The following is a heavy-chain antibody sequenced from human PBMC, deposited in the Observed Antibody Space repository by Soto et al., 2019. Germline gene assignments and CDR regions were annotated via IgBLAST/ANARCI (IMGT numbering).Heavy chain of an antibody. CDR1: GFTFTNYG. CDR3: TREDSIIIPAVADF. V-gene: IGHV3-21*01. Sequence: LRLSCAVSGFTFTNYGINWVRQAPGKGLEWVSSVSKSDYTYYSDSVKGRFTISRDNAKNSVSLEMNSLRAEDTAVYYCTREDSIIIPAVADFWGQGTLVTVSS. J-gene: IGHJ4*02. CDR2: VSKSDYT. D-gene: IGHD6-19*01.